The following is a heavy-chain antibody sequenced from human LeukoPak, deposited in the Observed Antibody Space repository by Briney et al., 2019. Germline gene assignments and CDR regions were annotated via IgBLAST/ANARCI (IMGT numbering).Heavy chain of an antibody. CDR2: IDPSDSYT. Sequence: GESLKISCKGSGYSFTSYLISWVRQMPGKGLEWMGRIDPSDSYTNYSPSFQGHVTISADKSISTAYLQWSSLKASDTAMYYCARLLYSYGSGSYYGYYGMDVWGKGTTVTVSS. CDR3: ARLLYSYGSGSYYGYYGMDV. J-gene: IGHJ6*04. D-gene: IGHD3-10*01. V-gene: IGHV5-10-1*01. CDR1: GYSFTSYL.